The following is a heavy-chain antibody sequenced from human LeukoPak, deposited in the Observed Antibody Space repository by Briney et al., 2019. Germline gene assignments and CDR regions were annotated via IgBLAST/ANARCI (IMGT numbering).Heavy chain of an antibody. J-gene: IGHJ4*02. V-gene: IGHV3-33*08. CDR2: IWYDGSNK. D-gene: IGHD5-12*01. Sequence: GGSLRLSCAASGFTVSSNYMSRVRQAPGKGLEWVAVIWYDGSNKYYADSVKGRFTISRDNSKNTLYLQMNSLRAEDTAMYYCARDQGYTGYQPHSYWGQGTLVNVSS. CDR3: ARDQGYTGYQPHSY. CDR1: GFTVSSNY.